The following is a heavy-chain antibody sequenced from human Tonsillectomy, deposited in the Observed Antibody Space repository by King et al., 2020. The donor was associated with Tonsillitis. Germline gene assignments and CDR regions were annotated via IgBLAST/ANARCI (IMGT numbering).Heavy chain of an antibody. CDR2: ISSSSSTI. CDR1: GFTFSSYS. J-gene: IGHJ4*02. Sequence: VQLVESGGGLVQPGGSLRLSCAASGFTFSSYSMNWVRQAPGKGLEWVSYISSSSSTIYYAYSVKGRFTISRDNAKNSLYLQMNSLRDEDTAVYYCARDPFYYYDSSGYPDYFDYWGQGSLVTVSS. CDR3: ARDPFYYYDSSGYPDYFDY. V-gene: IGHV3-48*02. D-gene: IGHD3-22*01.